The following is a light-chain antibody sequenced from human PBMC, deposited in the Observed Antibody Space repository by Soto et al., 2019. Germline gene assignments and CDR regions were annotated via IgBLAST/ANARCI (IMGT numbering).Light chain of an antibody. Sequence: QSVVTQPPSASGTPGQRVTISCYGSTSNIGTNIVTWYQQFPGTAPKVLIYANNQRPSGVPDRFSGSKSGTSASLTISGLQSEDEADYFCSVWDESLNGWRVFGTGTKLTVL. CDR2: ANN. J-gene: IGLJ1*01. CDR1: TSNIGTNI. V-gene: IGLV1-44*01. CDR3: SVWDESLNGWRV.